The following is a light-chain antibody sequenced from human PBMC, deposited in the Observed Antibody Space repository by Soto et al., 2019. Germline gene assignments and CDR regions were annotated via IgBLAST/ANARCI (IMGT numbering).Light chain of an antibody. Sequence: QSALTQPPSASGSPGQSVTISCTGTSSDVGGYNYVSWYQQPPGKAPKLMIYEVSKRPSGVPDRFSGSKSGNTASLTVSGLQAEHEADYYCSAYAGSNNLVFGGGTKLTVL. CDR1: SSDVGGYNY. J-gene: IGLJ2*01. V-gene: IGLV2-8*01. CDR2: EVS. CDR3: SAYAGSNNLV.